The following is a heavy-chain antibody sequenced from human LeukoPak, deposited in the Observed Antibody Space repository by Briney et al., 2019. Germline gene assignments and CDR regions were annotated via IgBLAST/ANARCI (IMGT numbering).Heavy chain of an antibody. CDR1: GYSFTSYW. V-gene: IGHV5-51*01. CDR3: ARGAGTGRALECYFDS. D-gene: IGHD3-3*01. Sequence: PGESLKISCKGSGYSFTSYWIGWVRQMPGKGLEWMGIIYPGDSDTRYSPSFQGQVTISADKSISTAYLQWSSLKASDTAMYYCARGAGTGRALECYFDSWGQGTLVTVSS. J-gene: IGHJ4*02. CDR2: IYPGDSDT.